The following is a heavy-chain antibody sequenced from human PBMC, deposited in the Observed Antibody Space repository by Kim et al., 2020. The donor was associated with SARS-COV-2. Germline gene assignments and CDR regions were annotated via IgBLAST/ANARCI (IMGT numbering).Heavy chain of an antibody. V-gene: IGHV3-13*04. CDR3: ARCTAAPGSPLAV. CDR2: TGTTDNT. Sequence: GGSLRLSCVGSGFSFSRFDMSWVRQRPGKGLEWVGATGTTDNTYYSASAKARFSVSREAATSSFYLQMHNLTAGDTAVSSCARCTAAPGSPLAVWG. CDR1: GFSFSRFD. J-gene: IGHJ6*02. D-gene: IGHD6-13*01.